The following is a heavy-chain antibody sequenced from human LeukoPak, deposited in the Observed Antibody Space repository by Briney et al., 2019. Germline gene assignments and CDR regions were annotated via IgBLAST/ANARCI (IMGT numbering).Heavy chain of an antibody. CDR3: AKDRRRRCSGGSCYPSSFDY. CDR2: ISGSGGST. J-gene: IGHJ4*02. D-gene: IGHD2-15*01. Sequence: GGSLRPSRAASGLTFRRYAMGSVRQAPGKGLEWVSAISGSGGSTYYADSVKGRFTISRDNSKNTLYLQMNSLRAEDTAVYYCAKDRRRRCSGGSCYPSSFDYWGQGTLVTVSS. CDR1: GLTFRRYA. V-gene: IGHV3-23*01.